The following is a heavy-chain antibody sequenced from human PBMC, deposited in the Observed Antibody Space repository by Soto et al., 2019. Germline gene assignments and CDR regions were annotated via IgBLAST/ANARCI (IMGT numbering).Heavy chain of an antibody. D-gene: IGHD1-26*01. J-gene: IGHJ4*02. V-gene: IGHV1-45*02. CDR3: ATGGAGPAPFAWELPDH. CDR2: ITPFNGDV. Sequence: QMQLVQSGAEVKKTGSSVKVSCKASGYTFPQHYLHWVRQAPGQALEWMGWITPFNGDVNYAQKFQERVTITRDRSLNTAYMEMSSLKSEDTAMYYCATGGAGPAPFAWELPDHWGQGTLVTFSS. CDR1: GYTFPQHY.